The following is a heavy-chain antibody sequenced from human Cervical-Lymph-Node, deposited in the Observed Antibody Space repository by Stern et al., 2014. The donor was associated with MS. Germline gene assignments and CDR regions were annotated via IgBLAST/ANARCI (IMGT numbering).Heavy chain of an antibody. CDR2: ISNDGNEK. J-gene: IGHJ6*02. V-gene: IGHV3-30*18. CDR1: GFTLRSYG. D-gene: IGHD2-15*01. Sequence: QVQLVESGGGVVQPGRSLRLSCAASGFTLRSYGMHWVRQAPGKGLEWVAVISNDGNEKYYTDSVKGRFTISRRNSKNTTYLQMNSLRTEDTAVYYCAKDRLFCSGGGCYAMDVWGQGTPVTVSS. CDR3: AKDRLFCSGGGCYAMDV.